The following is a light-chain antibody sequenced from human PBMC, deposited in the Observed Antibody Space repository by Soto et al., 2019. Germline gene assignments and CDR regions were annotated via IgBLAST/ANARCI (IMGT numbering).Light chain of an antibody. J-gene: IGKJ5*01. CDR3: QQYGTPRSVT. CDR1: QSVDNNY. V-gene: IGKV3-20*01. Sequence: EIVLTQSPGTLSLSPGEEATLSCRASQSVDNNYLAWYQQKPGQTPRLIIYGASGRADGIPHRFSGSGFGTDFTLTISQVEPEDFAVYYCQQYGTPRSVTFGQGTRLDI. CDR2: GAS.